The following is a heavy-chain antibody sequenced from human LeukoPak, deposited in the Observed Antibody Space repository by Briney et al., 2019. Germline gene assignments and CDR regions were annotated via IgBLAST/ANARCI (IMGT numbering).Heavy chain of an antibody. J-gene: IGHJ3*02. CDR1: GFTFSSYA. CDR3: ARNTSGFKLGDAFDT. CDR2: ISGSAYST. Sequence: GGSLRLSCAASGFTFSSYAMTWVRQAPGKGLEWISAISGSAYSTSYADSVKGRFTISRDNSKNTLYLQMNSLRAEDTAIYYCARNTSGFKLGDAFDTWGQGTMVTVSS. D-gene: IGHD3-22*01. V-gene: IGHV3-23*01.